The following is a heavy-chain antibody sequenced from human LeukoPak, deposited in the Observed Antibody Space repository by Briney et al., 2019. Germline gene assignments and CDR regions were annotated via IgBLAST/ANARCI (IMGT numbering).Heavy chain of an antibody. D-gene: IGHD3-16*01. Sequence: GGSLRLSCAASGFSFSNYGMHWVRQAPGKGLEWVAYIRYDGSQKYYGDSVKGRFTISRDNSKNTVYLQMNGLRDEDTAVYYCARDLLSLPHKYFDSWGQGTLVTVSS. CDR2: IRYDGSQK. CDR3: ARDLLSLPHKYFDS. V-gene: IGHV3-30*02. CDR1: GFSFSNYG. J-gene: IGHJ4*02.